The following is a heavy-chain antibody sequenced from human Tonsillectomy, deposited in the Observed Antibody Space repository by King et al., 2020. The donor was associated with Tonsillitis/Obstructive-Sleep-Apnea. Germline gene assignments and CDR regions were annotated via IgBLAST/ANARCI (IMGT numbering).Heavy chain of an antibody. J-gene: IGHJ4*02. CDR2: ISSKGGST. V-gene: IGHV3-64D*06. CDR1: GFTFSSYA. Sequence: QLVQSGGGLVQPGGSLRLSCSASGFTFSSYAMHWVRQAPGKGLEYVSAISSKGGSTYYADSVKGRFTISRDNSKNTLYLQMTSLRAEDTAVYYCVKDLRRAYDYWGQGTLVTVSS. CDR3: VKDLRRAYDY.